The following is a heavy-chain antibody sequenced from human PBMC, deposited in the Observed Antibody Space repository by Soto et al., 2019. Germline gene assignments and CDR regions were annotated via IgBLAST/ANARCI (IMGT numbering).Heavy chain of an antibody. CDR2: IRSKANNYAT. CDR3: LRYNDTSAHYHNDD. D-gene: IGHD3-22*01. Sequence: DVQLVESGGGLVQPGGSLKLSCAASAFTFSGSAMHWVRQASGKGLEWVGRIRSKANNYATAYAASVKGRFTISRDDSKSTAYLQMNSLKTDDTAVYYCLRYNDTSAHYHNDDWGQGILVTVSS. V-gene: IGHV3-73*02. J-gene: IGHJ4*02. CDR1: AFTFSGSA.